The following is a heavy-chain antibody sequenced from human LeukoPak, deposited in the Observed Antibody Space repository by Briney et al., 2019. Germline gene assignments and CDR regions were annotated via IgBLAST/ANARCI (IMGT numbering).Heavy chain of an antibody. CDR3: ARSPEGCSGGSCYNPPDY. Sequence: GGSLRLSCAASGFTVSSNYMSWVRQAPGKGLEWVSVIYSGGSTYYADSVKGRFTISRDNSKNTLYLQMNSLRAEDTAVYYCARSPEGCSGGSCYNPPDYWGQGTLVTVSS. CDR2: IYSGGST. J-gene: IGHJ4*02. V-gene: IGHV3-66*01. CDR1: GFTVSSNY. D-gene: IGHD2-15*01.